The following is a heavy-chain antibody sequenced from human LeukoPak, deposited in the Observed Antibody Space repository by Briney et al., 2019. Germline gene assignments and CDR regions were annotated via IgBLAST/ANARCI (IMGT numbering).Heavy chain of an antibody. D-gene: IGHD3-10*01. V-gene: IGHV4-61*02. J-gene: IGHJ4*02. CDR1: RGSIGSGSYY. CDR3: ARSFGVRGVGGWGLGF. CDR2: IYTTGTT. Sequence: PSETLSLTCIVSRGSIGSGSYYWNWIRQPAGKGLEWIGRIYTTGTTTYNPSLKSRVTISVDTSKNQFSLMLSAVTAADTAVYYCARSFGVRGVGGWGLGFWGQGMLVTVSS.